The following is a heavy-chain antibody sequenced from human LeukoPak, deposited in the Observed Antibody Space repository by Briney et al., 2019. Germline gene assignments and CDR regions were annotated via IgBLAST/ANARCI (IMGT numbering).Heavy chain of an antibody. CDR1: GFTSNSYA. J-gene: IGHJ6*02. CDR2: ISGSGGST. D-gene: IGHD2-2*02. V-gene: IGHV3-23*01. CDR3: GSICSSTSCYKYGMDV. Sequence: QPGRSLRLSCAASGFTSNSYAMSWVRQAPGKGLEWVSAISGSGGSTYYADSVKGRFTISRDNSKNTLYLQMNSLRAEDTAVYYCGSICSSTSCYKYGMDVWGQGTTVTVSS.